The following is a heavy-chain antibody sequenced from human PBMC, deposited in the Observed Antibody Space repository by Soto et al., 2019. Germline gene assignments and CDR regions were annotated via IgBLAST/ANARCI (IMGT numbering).Heavy chain of an antibody. CDR1: GFTFSSYW. J-gene: IGHJ5*02. Sequence: GGSLRLSCAASGFTFSSYWMHWVRQAPGKGLVWVSRINSDGSSTSYADSVKGRFTISRDNAKNTLYLQMNSLRAEDTAVYYCARGNGRSSSWQAIQFDQWGQGTLVTVPQ. D-gene: IGHD6-19*01. CDR2: INSDGSST. CDR3: ARGNGRSSSWQAIQFDQ. V-gene: IGHV3-74*01.